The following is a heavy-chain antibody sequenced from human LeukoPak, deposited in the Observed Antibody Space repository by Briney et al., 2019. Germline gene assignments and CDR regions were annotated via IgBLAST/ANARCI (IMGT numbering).Heavy chain of an antibody. V-gene: IGHV4-39*01. Sequence: SETLSLTCTVSGASVSGSAYYWGWIRQPPGKGLEWIGNIYYSGSTYYNESLESRVTISIDTSKNQFSLKLSSVTAADTAVYYCARTYVDTAMVTIWGQGTLVTVSS. CDR2: IYYSGST. J-gene: IGHJ4*02. D-gene: IGHD5-18*01. CDR3: ARTYVDTAMVTI. CDR1: GASVSGSAYY.